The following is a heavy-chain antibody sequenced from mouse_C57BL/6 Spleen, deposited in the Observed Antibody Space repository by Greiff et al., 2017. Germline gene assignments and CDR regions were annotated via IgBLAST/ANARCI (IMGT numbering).Heavy chain of an antibody. J-gene: IGHJ4*01. CDR1: GYTFTSYW. CDR3: ARGGLRRGYAMDY. V-gene: IGHV1-69*01. Sequence: QVQLQQPGAELVMPGASVKLSCKASGYTFTSYWMHWVKQRPGQGLEWIGEIDPSDSYTNYNQKFKGKSTLTVDKSSSTAYMQLSSLTSEDSAVYYCARGGLRRGYAMDYWGQGTSVTVSS. CDR2: IDPSDSYT. D-gene: IGHD2-4*01.